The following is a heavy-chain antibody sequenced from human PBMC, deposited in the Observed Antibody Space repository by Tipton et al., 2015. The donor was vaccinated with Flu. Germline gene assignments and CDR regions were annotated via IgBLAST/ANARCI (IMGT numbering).Heavy chain of an antibody. D-gene: IGHD3-10*01. V-gene: IGHV3-30*03. CDR2: TSYDGKSK. CDR1: GLTFSNYG. J-gene: IGHJ6*02. CDR3: AHRWFGELSLWYSGMDV. Sequence: SLRLSCAASGLTFSNYGFHWVRQAPDKGLEWVAATSYDGKSKWYADSVKGRFTISRDNSKNTLYLQMNSLRGEDTAAYYCAHRWFGELSLWYSGMDVWGQGTSVTVSS.